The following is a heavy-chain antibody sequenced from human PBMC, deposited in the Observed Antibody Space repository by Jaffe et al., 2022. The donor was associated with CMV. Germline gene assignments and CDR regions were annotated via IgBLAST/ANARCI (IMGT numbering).Heavy chain of an antibody. CDR2: INPSDSDT. CDR3: ARRLIPIRRTPGAAFDI. Sequence: EVQVVQSGPELRKSGESLKISCKGSGYTFTNHWIGWVRQVPGKGLEWMGTINPSDSDTRYSPSFRGQVIMSVDKSISTAYLQWTSLKASDTAMYYCARRLIPIRRTPGAAFDIWGQGTMVIVSS. J-gene: IGHJ3*02. D-gene: IGHD3-16*01. V-gene: IGHV5-51*01. CDR1: GYTFTNHW.